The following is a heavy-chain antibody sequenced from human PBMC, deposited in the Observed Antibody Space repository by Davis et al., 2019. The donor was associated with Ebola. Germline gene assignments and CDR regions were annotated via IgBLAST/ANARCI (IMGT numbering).Heavy chain of an antibody. CDR2: IIPIFGTA. V-gene: IGHV1-69*13. CDR3: ARDGGASGEGSWYGMDV. CDR1: GGTFSSYV. Sequence: SVKVSCKASGGTFSSYVISWVRQAPGQGLEWMGGIIPIFGTANYAQKFQGRVTITADESTSTAYMELSSLRSEDTAVYYCARDGGASGEGSWYGMDVWGQGTTVTVSS. J-gene: IGHJ6*02. D-gene: IGHD6-19*01.